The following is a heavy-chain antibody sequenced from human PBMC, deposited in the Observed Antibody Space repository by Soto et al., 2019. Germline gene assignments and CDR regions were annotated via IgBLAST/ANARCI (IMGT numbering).Heavy chain of an antibody. CDR1: GQSLTSYA. D-gene: IGHD3-9*01. V-gene: IGHV1-3*01. CDR2: INGGNGNT. Sequence: QVQLVQSGADVKQSGASVRVSCKASGQSLTSYAMHWVRQAPGQRLEWMGWINGGNGNTRYSPKFQDRVTITRDTYASTVYMEVSSLRSEDTAVYFCASSSWAGNIFYYGMDVWGQGTTVTVS. J-gene: IGHJ6*02. CDR3: ASSSWAGNIFYYGMDV.